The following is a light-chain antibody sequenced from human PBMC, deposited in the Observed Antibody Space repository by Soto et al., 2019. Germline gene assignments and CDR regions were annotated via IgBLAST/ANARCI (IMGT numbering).Light chain of an antibody. CDR3: QQYNSYPWT. CDR2: AAS. Sequence: IPLTQSPSSLSASVGDRVAITCRASQSISSYLNWYQQKPGKAPKLLIYAASSLESGVPSRFSGSRSGTEFTLTISSLQPEDSATYHCQQYNSYPWTFGQGTKVDIK. CDR1: QSISSY. V-gene: IGKV1-39*01. J-gene: IGKJ1*01.